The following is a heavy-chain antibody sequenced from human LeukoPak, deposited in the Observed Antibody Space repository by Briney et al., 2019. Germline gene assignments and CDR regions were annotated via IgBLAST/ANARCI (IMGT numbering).Heavy chain of an antibody. J-gene: IGHJ4*02. Sequence: SETLSLTCTVSGGSISSSNYYWGWIRQPPGKGLEWIGSIYYSGSTYYNPSLKSRVTISVDTSKNQFSLKLSSVTAADAAVYYCARTDIVVVPAAIRGGYSFDYWGQGTLVTVSS. CDR1: GGSISSSNYY. CDR3: ARTDIVVVPAAIRGGYSFDY. CDR2: IYYSGST. D-gene: IGHD2-2*02. V-gene: IGHV4-39*07.